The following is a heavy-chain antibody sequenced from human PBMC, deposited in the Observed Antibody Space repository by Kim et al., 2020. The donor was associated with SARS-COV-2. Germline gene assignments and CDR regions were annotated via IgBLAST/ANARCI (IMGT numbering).Heavy chain of an antibody. D-gene: IGHD6-13*01. CDR2: INHSGST. J-gene: IGHJ6*01. CDR3: ARGSHSREGEYYYYYGMDV. V-gene: IGHV4-34*01. CDR1: GGSFSGYY. Sequence: SETLSLTCAVYGGSFSGYYWSWIRQPPGKGLESIGEINHSGSTNYNPSLKSRVTISVDTSKNQFSLKLSSVTAADTAVYYCARGSHSREGEYYYYYGMDV.